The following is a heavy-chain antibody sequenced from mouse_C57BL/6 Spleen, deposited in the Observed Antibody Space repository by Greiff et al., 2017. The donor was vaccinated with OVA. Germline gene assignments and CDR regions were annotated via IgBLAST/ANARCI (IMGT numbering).Heavy chain of an antibody. CDR2: INPNNGGT. V-gene: IGHV1-18*01. Sequence: EVQLQQSGPELVKPGASVKIPCKASGYTFTDYNMDWVKQSHGKSLEWIGDINPNNGGTIYNQKFKGKATLTVDKSSSTAHMELRSLTSEDTAVYYCASYYYGSSYEGRYWYFDVWGTGTTVTVSS. CDR1: GYTFTDYN. D-gene: IGHD1-1*01. J-gene: IGHJ1*03. CDR3: ASYYYGSSYEGRYWYFDV.